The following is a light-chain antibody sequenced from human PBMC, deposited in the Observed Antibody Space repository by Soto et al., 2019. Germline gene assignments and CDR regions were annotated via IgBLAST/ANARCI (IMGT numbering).Light chain of an antibody. CDR1: NIGGKT. CDR3: HVWDSSRDHVV. V-gene: IGLV3-21*04. Sequence: SYELIQPPSVSVAPGKTATITCGGSNIGGKTVHWFQQKPGQAPVVVLYYDTHRPSGIPERFSGSNSGNTATLTITRVDAGDEADYYCHVWDSSRDHVVFGGGTKVPS. J-gene: IGLJ3*02. CDR2: YDT.